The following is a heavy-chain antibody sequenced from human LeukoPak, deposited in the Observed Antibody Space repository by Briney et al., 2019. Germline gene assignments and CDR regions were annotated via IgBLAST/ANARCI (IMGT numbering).Heavy chain of an antibody. Sequence: ASVKVSCKASGGTFSSYGISWVRQAPRQGLEWMGGIIPIFDTAKYAQKLQGRVTITADESTSTAYMELSSLRSEDTAVYYCARSSHMGYYGSGFGAFDIWGQGTMVTVSS. CDR3: ARSSHMGYYGSGFGAFDI. V-gene: IGHV1-69*13. CDR1: GGTFSSYG. D-gene: IGHD3-10*01. J-gene: IGHJ3*02. CDR2: IIPIFDTA.